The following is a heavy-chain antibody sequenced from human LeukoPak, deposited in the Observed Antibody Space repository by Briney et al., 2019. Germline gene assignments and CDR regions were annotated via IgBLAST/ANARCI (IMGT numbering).Heavy chain of an antibody. D-gene: IGHD3-3*01. CDR3: ARGPYDFWSGYQTPYFDY. CDR2: IYYSGST. Sequence: SSETLSPTCTVSGGSISSGDYYWSWIRQPPGKGLEWIGYIYYSGSTYYNPSLKSRVTISVDTSKNQFSLKLSSVTAADTAVYYCARGPYDFWSGYQTPYFDYWGQGTLVTVSS. V-gene: IGHV4-30-4*01. J-gene: IGHJ4*02. CDR1: GGSISSGDYY.